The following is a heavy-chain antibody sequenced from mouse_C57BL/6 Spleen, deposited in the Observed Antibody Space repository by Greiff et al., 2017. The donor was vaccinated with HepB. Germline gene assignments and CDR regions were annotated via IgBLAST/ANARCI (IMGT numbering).Heavy chain of an antibody. J-gene: IGHJ1*03. Sequence: VQLQQPGAELVKPGASVKMSCKASGYTFTSYWITWVKQRPGQGLEWIGDIYPGSGSTNYNEKFKSKATLTVDTSSSTAYMQLSSLTSEDSAVYYCARYDGNYVWYFDVWGTGTTVTVSS. CDR1: GYTFTSYW. D-gene: IGHD2-1*01. CDR3: ARYDGNYVWYFDV. CDR2: IYPGSGST. V-gene: IGHV1-55*01.